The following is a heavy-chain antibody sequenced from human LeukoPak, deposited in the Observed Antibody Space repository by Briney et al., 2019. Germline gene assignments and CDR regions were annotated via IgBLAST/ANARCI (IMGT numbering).Heavy chain of an antibody. CDR3: ARHRGWSVKAFDI. Sequence: ASETLSLTCAVYGGSFSGYYWGWIRQPPGKGLEWIGNIYHIGSTYYNPSLKSRITISVDTSKNQFSLKLSSVTAADTAVYYCARHRGWSVKAFDIWGQGTMVTVSS. V-gene: IGHV4-34*01. CDR2: IYHIGST. D-gene: IGHD2-15*01. CDR1: GGSFSGYY. J-gene: IGHJ3*02.